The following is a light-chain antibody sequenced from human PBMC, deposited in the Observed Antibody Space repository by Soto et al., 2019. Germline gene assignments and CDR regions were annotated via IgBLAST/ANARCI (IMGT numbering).Light chain of an antibody. Sequence: QSVLTQPASLFGSPGQSITISCTGTSSDIGGYNYVSWCQKHPGEAPKLVIYGVSNRPSGVSNRFSGSKFDNTASLTISGLQADDEADYYCSSYTITSAPVFGTGTKSPS. CDR1: SSDIGGYNY. J-gene: IGLJ1*01. CDR3: SSYTITSAPV. CDR2: GVS. V-gene: IGLV2-14*03.